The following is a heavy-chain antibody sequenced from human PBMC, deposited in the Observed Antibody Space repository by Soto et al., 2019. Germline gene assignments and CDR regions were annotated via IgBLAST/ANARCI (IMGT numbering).Heavy chain of an antibody. CDR3: ARESGRYGDFDY. D-gene: IGHD6-19*01. Sequence: PGGSLRLSCAASGFTFSSYAMHWVRQAPGKGLVWVSRINTEGSSTTYADAVTGRFTISRDNAKNTLNLQMNSLRAEDTAVYYCARESGRYGDFDYWGQGTLVTVSS. CDR1: GFTFSSYA. V-gene: IGHV3-74*03. J-gene: IGHJ4*02. CDR2: INTEGSST.